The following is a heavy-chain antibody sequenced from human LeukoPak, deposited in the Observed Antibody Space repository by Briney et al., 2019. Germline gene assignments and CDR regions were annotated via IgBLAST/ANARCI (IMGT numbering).Heavy chain of an antibody. Sequence: SETLSLTCAVYGGSFSGHYWGWIRQPPGQGLEWVGSVYHSGNIYYNPSLKSRVIMSVDTSKNQFSLKLSSLTAADTAIYYCAREIYYDSSAYDYWGQGTLVTVSS. J-gene: IGHJ4*02. CDR2: VYHSGNI. D-gene: IGHD3-22*01. CDR3: AREIYYDSSAYDY. CDR1: GGSFSGHY. V-gene: IGHV4-38-2*02.